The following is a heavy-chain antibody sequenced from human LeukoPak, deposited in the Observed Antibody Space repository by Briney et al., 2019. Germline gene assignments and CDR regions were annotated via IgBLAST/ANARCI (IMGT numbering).Heavy chain of an antibody. V-gene: IGHV3-74*03. Sequence: GGSLRLSCAASGFTFSYYWMHWVRQAPGEGLVWVSRINDDGRTTTYADSVKGRITISRDNAKNTLYLQMSSLRAEDTAVYYCARVGDSGSYEFDYWGQGTLVTVSS. CDR3: ARVGDSGSYEFDY. CDR2: INDDGRTT. CDR1: GFTFSYYW. D-gene: IGHD1-26*01. J-gene: IGHJ4*02.